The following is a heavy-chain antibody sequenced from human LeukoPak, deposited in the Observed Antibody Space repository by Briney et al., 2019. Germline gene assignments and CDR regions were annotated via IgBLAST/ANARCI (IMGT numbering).Heavy chain of an antibody. J-gene: IGHJ4*02. D-gene: IGHD5-18*01. CDR2: IYYSGST. CDR3: ARLRGYSYGQD. Sequence: SETLSLTCTVSGGSISSYYWSWIRQPPGKGLEWVGYIYYSGSTDYNPSLKSRVTISVDTSKNQFSLKLSSVTAADTAVYYCARLRGYSYGQDWGQGTLVTVSS. V-gene: IGHV4-59*08. CDR1: GGSISSYY.